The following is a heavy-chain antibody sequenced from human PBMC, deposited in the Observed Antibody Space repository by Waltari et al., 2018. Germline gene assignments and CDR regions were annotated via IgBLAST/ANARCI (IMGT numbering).Heavy chain of an antibody. D-gene: IGHD5-12*01. V-gene: IGHV4-39*01. CDR3: ARHWKKSGYRFDP. J-gene: IGHJ5*02. Sequence: QLQLQESGPGLVKPSETLSLTCTVSGDSISRSSYYGGWIRQSQGKGLEWIGSIYYSGSTDYNPTLKSRVTISGDTSKNQFSLKLSSVTAADTAVYYCARHWKKSGYRFDPWGQGTLVTVSS. CDR2: IYYSGST. CDR1: GDSISRSSYY.